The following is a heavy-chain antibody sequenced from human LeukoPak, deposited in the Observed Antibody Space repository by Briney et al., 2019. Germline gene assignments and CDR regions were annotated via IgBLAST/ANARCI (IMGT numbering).Heavy chain of an antibody. D-gene: IGHD5-12*01. CDR2: IIPIFGTA. J-gene: IGHJ4*02. V-gene: IGHV1-69*13. CDR3: ARNRYSGYEGGADFDY. CDR1: GGTFSSYA. Sequence: SVKVSCKASGGTFSSYAISGVRQAPGQGLEWMGGIIPIFGTANYAQKFQGRVTITADESTSTAYMELSSLRSEDTAVYYCARNRYSGYEGGADFDYWGQGTLVTVSS.